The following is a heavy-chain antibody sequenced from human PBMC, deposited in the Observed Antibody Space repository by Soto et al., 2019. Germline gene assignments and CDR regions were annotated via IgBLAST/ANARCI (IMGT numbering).Heavy chain of an antibody. Sequence: EVQLVESGGDLVKPGGSLRLSCAASGFTFINAWMNWVRQAPGKWLEWVGRIKSKTDGGTTDYAAPVKGRFTISRDDSKNTLYLQMDSLKTEDTAVYYCTSRGIVGATLTVYWGQGTLVTVSS. CDR1: GFTFINAW. V-gene: IGHV3-15*07. J-gene: IGHJ4*02. D-gene: IGHD1-26*01. CDR2: IKSKTDGGTT. CDR3: TSRGIVGATLTVY.